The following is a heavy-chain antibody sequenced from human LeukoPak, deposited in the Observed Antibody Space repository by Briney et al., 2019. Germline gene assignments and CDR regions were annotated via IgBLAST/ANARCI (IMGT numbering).Heavy chain of an antibody. CDR1: GGSFSGYY. D-gene: IGHD3-10*01. CDR2: INHSGST. J-gene: IGHJ6*03. Sequence: PSETLSLTCAVYGGSFSGYYWSWIRQPPGKGLEWIGEINHSGSTNYNPSLKSRVTISVDTSKNQFSLKLSSVTAADTAVYYCARGRGGGVPYKGYYYYYYYMDVWGKGTTVTVSS. CDR3: ARGRGGGVPYKGYYYYYYYMDV. V-gene: IGHV4-34*01.